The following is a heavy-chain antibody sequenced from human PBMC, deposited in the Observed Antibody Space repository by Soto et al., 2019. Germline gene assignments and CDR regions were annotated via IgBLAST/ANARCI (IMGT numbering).Heavy chain of an antibody. CDR3: TREGSAPYYCYGMDA. CDR2: INTHNGNT. J-gene: IGHJ6*02. V-gene: IGHV1-18*01. CDR1: GYTFTTYG. D-gene: IGHD3-10*01. Sequence: GASVKVSCKASGYTFTTYGISWVRQAPGQGLEWLGWINTHNGNTNYAQNLQGRVIMTADTSTSTAYMELRSLRSDDTAIYYCTREGSAPYYCYGMDAWGQGTTVTVSS.